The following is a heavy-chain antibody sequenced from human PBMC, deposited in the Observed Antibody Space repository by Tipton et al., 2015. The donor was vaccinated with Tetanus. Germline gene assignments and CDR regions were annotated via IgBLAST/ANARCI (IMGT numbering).Heavy chain of an antibody. J-gene: IGHJ3*01. CDR3: ANPRGSSSSRGGDEFDG. CDR1: GFTFSNYG. V-gene: IGHV3-30*18. Sequence: SLRLSCAASGFTFSNYGMHWVRQAPGKGLEWVAVMSKDGGFKHYVDSAKSRFTISRDNAKNTLYLQMNNLRTEDTAIYYCANPRGSSSSRGGDEFDGWGQGTMVAVSS. CDR2: MSKDGGFK. D-gene: IGHD6-6*01.